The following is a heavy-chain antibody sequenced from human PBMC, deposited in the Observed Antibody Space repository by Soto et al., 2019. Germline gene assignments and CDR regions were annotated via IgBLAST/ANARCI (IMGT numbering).Heavy chain of an antibody. CDR3: ARVYCSGGSCYPRYYYYMDV. CDR1: SGSISSSNW. CDR2: IYHSGST. Sequence: QVQLQESGPGLVKPSGTLSLTCAVSSGSISSSNWWSWVRQPPGKGLEWIGEIYHSGSTNYNPSLKSRVTTSVDKSKNQFSLKLSSVTAADTAVYYCARVYCSGGSCYPRYYYYMDVWGKGTTVTVSS. J-gene: IGHJ6*03. D-gene: IGHD2-15*01. V-gene: IGHV4-4*02.